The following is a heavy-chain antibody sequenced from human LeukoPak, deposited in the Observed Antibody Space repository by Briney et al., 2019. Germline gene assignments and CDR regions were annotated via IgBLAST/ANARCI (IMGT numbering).Heavy chain of an antibody. V-gene: IGHV3-21*01. CDR3: AREFSVIGNFDY. CDR2: IYLCGSFI. J-gene: IGHJ4*02. Sequence: GGSLRLSCSTSGFTFSRFSMRWVRQAPGKGLKWVASIYLCGSFISYADSVKGRFNISRDNAKKSVYLQMSSLTVDETAVYFCAREFSVIGNFDYWGQGTLVTVSS. CDR1: GFTFSRFS. D-gene: IGHD5/OR15-5a*01.